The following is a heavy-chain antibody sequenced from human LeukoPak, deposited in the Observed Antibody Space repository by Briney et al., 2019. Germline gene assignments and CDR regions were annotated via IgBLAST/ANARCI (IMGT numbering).Heavy chain of an antibody. V-gene: IGHV1-18*01. D-gene: IGHD3-22*01. Sequence: GASVKVSCEASGYTFTSYGISWVRQAPGQGLEWVGGISAYKGNTHYAQKLQGRVTITRDTSASTAYMELSSLRSEDTAVYYCARDQWAYYDSSGYYYAEYFQHWGQGTLVTVSS. CDR3: ARDQWAYYDSSGYYYAEYFQH. J-gene: IGHJ1*01. CDR2: ISAYKGNT. CDR1: GYTFTSYG.